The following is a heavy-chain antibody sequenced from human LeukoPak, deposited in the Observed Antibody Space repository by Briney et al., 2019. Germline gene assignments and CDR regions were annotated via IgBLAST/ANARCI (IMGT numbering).Heavy chain of an antibody. Sequence: GGSLRLSCAASGFTFSSYAMHWVRPAPGKGLEWVAGISYDGSNKYYADSVKGRFTISRDNSKNTLYLQMNSLRAEDTAVYYCARDLGSYYDSTEPRDAFDIWGQGTMVTVSS. D-gene: IGHD3-22*01. V-gene: IGHV3-30-3*01. J-gene: IGHJ3*02. CDR2: ISYDGSNK. CDR1: GFTFSSYA. CDR3: ARDLGSYYDSTEPRDAFDI.